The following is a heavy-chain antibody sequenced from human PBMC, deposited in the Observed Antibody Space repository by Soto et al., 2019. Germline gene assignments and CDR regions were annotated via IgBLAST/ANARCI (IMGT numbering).Heavy chain of an antibody. J-gene: IGHJ4*02. CDR2: ISGSGGST. V-gene: IGHV3-23*01. CDR3: ARKPETGTTVPFEY. CDR1: GFTSSSYA. Sequence: GGSLRLSCSARGFTSSSYAMSWVRQAPGKGLEWVSAISGSGGSTYYADSVKGRFTISRDNSKNTLYLQMNSLRAEDTAVYYCARKPETGTTVPFEYWGQGTLVTVSS. D-gene: IGHD1-1*01.